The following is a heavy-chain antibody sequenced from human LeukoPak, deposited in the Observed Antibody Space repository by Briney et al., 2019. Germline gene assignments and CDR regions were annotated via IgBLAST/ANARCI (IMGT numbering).Heavy chain of an antibody. CDR2: MFHSGST. V-gene: IGHV4-59*01. CDR1: GGSISGYY. CDR3: ARHRAQSAFWFDP. J-gene: IGHJ5*02. Sequence: SETLSLTCTVSGGSISGYYWSWILQPPGKELEWIGYMFHSGSTKYNPSLKSRVTISVDTSKDQFSLKLRSVTAADTAVYYCARHRAQSAFWFDPWGQGTLVTVSS.